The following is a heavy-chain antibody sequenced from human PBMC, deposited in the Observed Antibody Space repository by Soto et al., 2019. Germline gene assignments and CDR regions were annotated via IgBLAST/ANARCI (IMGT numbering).Heavy chain of an antibody. CDR3: ARDRSGDFDY. D-gene: IGHD2-15*01. V-gene: IGHV4-31*03. CDR1: GGSIRSGGHY. CDR2: IHYSGRT. Sequence: PSETLSLTCSVSGGSIRSGGHYWTWIRQLPGKGLEWIGYIHYSGRTYYNPSLKSRLIISVDTSKNQFSLKLNSVTAADTAMYYCARDRSGDFDYWGQGTLVTVSS. J-gene: IGHJ4*02.